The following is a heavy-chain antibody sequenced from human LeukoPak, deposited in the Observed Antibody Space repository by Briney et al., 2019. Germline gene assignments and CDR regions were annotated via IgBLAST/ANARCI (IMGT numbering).Heavy chain of an antibody. CDR1: GFTFSSYA. CDR3: AKSRGESRGASNY. J-gene: IGHJ4*02. D-gene: IGHD1-26*01. V-gene: IGHV3-23*01. CDR2: ISGSGDTT. Sequence: GGSLRLSCAASGFTFSSYAMNWVRQAPGKGLEWVSFISGSGDTTYYAGSVKGRFTISRDNSKNTLYLQMNSLRAEDTAVYYCAKSRGESRGASNYWGQGTLVTVSS.